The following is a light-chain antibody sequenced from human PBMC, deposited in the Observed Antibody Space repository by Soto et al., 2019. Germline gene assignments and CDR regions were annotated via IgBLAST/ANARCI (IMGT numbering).Light chain of an antibody. J-gene: IGKJ1*01. CDR1: ESISNF. Sequence: DIQMTQSPSTLSASVGDRVTITCRASESISNFLAWYQQKPGKAPNLLIYKASSLESGVPSRFSGSGSGTDFTLTINRLEPEDFAVYYCQDYGTSWTFGQGTKVDIK. CDR2: KAS. V-gene: IGKV1-5*03. CDR3: QDYGTSWT.